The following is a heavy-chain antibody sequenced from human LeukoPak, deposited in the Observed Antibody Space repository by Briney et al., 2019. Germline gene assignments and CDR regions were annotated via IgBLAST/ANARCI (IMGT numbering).Heavy chain of an antibody. D-gene: IGHD2-15*01. Sequence: GGSLRLSCAASGFIFNTYVMHWVRQAPGKGLKWLAFIRYDGSNKNYADSVKGRFTISRDNTKNSLYLQMNSLRAEDTAVYYCARDGGSDPDSFDIWGQGTMVTVSS. V-gene: IGHV3-30*02. CDR1: GFIFNTYV. CDR2: IRYDGSNK. CDR3: ARDGGSDPDSFDI. J-gene: IGHJ3*02.